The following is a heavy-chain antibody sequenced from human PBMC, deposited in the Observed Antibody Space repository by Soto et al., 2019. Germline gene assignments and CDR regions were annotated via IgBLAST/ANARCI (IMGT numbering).Heavy chain of an antibody. Sequence: GGSLRLSCAASGFTFSSYSMNWVRQAPGKGLEWVSSISSSSSYIYYADSVKGRCTISRDNAKNSLYLQMNSLRAEDTAVYYCAAHVVVVAATRGWFDPWGQGTLVTVSS. CDR3: AAHVVVVAATRGWFDP. V-gene: IGHV3-21*01. CDR2: ISSSSSYI. CDR1: GFTFSSYS. J-gene: IGHJ5*02. D-gene: IGHD2-15*01.